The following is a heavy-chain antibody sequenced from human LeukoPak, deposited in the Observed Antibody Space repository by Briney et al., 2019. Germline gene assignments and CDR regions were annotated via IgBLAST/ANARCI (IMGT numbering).Heavy chain of an antibody. CDR1: GYTFTSYA. CDR2: INAGNGNT. D-gene: IGHD4-17*01. CDR3: AREDYGDYGAFDI. V-gene: IGHV1-3*01. Sequence: ASVNVSCKASGYTFTSYAMHWVRQAPGQRLEWMGWINAGNGNTKYSQKFQGRVTITRDTSASTAYMELSSLRSEDTAVYYCAREDYGDYGAFDIWGQGTMVTVSS. J-gene: IGHJ3*02.